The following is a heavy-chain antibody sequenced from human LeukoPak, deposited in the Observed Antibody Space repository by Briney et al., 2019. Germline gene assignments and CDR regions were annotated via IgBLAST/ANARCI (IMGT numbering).Heavy chain of an antibody. V-gene: IGHV3-7*04. CDR1: GFTFSSYW. Sequence: GGSLRLSCAASGFTFSSYWMSWVRQAPGKGLEWVANIKQDGSEKYYVDSVKGRFTISRDNAKNSLYLRMNSLRAEDTAVYYCATELVVVAATLDVWGQGTTVTVSS. CDR2: IKQDGSEK. CDR3: ATELVVVAATLDV. J-gene: IGHJ6*02. D-gene: IGHD2-15*01.